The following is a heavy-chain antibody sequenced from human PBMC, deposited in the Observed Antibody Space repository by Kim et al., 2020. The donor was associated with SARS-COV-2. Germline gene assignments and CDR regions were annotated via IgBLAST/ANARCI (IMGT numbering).Heavy chain of an antibody. CDR3: AKDPREVTAYYYGMDV. CDR1: GFTFTNYA. J-gene: IGHJ6*02. Sequence: GGSLRLSCSASGFTFTNYAMSWVRQAPGKGLEWVSTISGSGGTTYYADSVRGRFTISRDNSKNTLFLQMNSLRAEDTALYYCAKDPREVTAYYYGMDVWGQGTTVTVSS. V-gene: IGHV3-23*01. D-gene: IGHD2-21*02. CDR2: ISGSGGTT.